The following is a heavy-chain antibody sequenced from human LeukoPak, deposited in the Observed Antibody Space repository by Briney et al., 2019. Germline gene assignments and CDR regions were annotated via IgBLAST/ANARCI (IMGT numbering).Heavy chain of an antibody. CDR3: ARGYSSSFDY. Sequence: KTSETLSLTCTGSGGSISSYYWSWIRQPPGKGLEWIGYIYNSVSTNYNPSLKSRVTISVDTSKNQFSLKLSSVTAADTAVYYCARGYSSSFDYWGQGTLVTVSS. CDR1: GGSISSYY. V-gene: IGHV4-4*09. J-gene: IGHJ4*02. D-gene: IGHD6-13*01. CDR2: IYNSVST.